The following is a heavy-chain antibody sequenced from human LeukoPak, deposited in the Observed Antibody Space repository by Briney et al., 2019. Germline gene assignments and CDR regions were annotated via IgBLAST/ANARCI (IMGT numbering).Heavy chain of an antibody. CDR1: GYTFTGYY. CDR2: INPNSGGT. Sequence: ASVKVSCEASGYTFTGYYMHWVRQAPGQGLEWMGWINPNSGGTNYAQKFQGRVTMTRDTSISTAYMELSRLRSDDTAVYYCARAVVVVAATILYNWFDPWGQGTLVTVSS. CDR3: ARAVVVVAATILYNWFDP. J-gene: IGHJ5*02. V-gene: IGHV1-2*02. D-gene: IGHD2-15*01.